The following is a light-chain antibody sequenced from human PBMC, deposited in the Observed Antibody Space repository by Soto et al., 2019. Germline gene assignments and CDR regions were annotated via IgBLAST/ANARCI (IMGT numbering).Light chain of an antibody. CDR2: AAS. Sequence: DTQMTQSPSTLSVSVGESVTLTCRASQSISGSLDWYQQKPGKAPKLLIYAASSWQSGVPARFSGSGSGTDFTLTISSLQPEDFAIYYCQQSDSTPLTFGGGTKVDI. V-gene: IGKV1-39*01. CDR1: QSISGS. CDR3: QQSDSTPLT. J-gene: IGKJ4*01.